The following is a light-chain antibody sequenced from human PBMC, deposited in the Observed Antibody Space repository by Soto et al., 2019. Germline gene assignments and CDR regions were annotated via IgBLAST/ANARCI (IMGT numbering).Light chain of an antibody. J-gene: IGKJ1*01. V-gene: IGKV3-15*01. CDR2: GAS. CDR1: QSVSSN. Sequence: EIVMTQSPATLSVSPGERATLSCRASQSVSSNLAWYQQKPGQAPRLLIYGASTRATGIPARFSGSGSGTEFTLTISRLKSEDFAVYYCQQYKDWRTFGQGTKVDI. CDR3: QQYKDWRT.